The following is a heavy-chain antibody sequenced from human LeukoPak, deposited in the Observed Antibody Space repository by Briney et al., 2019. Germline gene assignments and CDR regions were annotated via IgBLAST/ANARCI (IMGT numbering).Heavy chain of an antibody. Sequence: SETLSLTCSVSGGSISGGSISGYHWSWIRQPPGKGLELIAYMHYSGTTHYNPSLKSRVSISVDTSRKQISLELTSVTAADTAVYYCAREFSGSYSFDYWGQGTLVTVSS. CDR1: GGSISGGSISGYH. D-gene: IGHD1-26*01. V-gene: IGHV4-61*08. J-gene: IGHJ4*02. CDR3: AREFSGSYSFDY. CDR2: MHYSGTT.